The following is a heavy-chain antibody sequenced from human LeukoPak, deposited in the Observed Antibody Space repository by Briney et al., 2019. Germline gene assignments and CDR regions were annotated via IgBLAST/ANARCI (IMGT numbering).Heavy chain of an antibody. D-gene: IGHD3-10*01. CDR3: AKHTYYYGSGTHLDY. V-gene: IGHV3-23*01. Sequence: GGSLRLSCAAPGFTFSNYGMSWVRQAPGKGLEWVSTISAGGGSTYYADSVTGRFTISRDNSKNTLYLQMNSLRAEDTAVYYCAKHTYYYGSGTHLDYWGQGTLVTVSS. J-gene: IGHJ4*02. CDR2: ISAGGGST. CDR1: GFTFSNYG.